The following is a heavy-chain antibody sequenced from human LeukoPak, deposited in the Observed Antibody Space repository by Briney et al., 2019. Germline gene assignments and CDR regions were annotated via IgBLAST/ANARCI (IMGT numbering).Heavy chain of an antibody. V-gene: IGHV3-74*01. CDR3: ARDLYSSSWYVSFWFDP. CDR1: GFTFSSYW. CDR2: INSDGRST. Sequence: GGSLRLSCAASGFTFSSYWMHWVRQAPGKGLVWVSRINSDGRSTSYADSVKGRFTISRDNAKNTLYLQMNSLRAEDTAVYYCARDLYSSSWYVSFWFDPWGQGTLVTVSS. D-gene: IGHD6-13*01. J-gene: IGHJ5*02.